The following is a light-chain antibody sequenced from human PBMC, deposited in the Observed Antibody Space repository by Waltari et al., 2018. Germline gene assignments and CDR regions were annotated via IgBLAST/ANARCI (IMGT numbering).Light chain of an antibody. CDR2: WAS. CDR1: QSVLYSSNHKNH. Sequence: DIVMTQSPDSLAVSLGERATIHCKSSQSVLYSSNHKNHLAWYQQKPGQPPKLLIYWASTRESGVPDRFSGSGSGTDFTLTISSLQAEDVAVYYCQQYYSTPPTFGQGTKVEIK. V-gene: IGKV4-1*01. J-gene: IGKJ1*01. CDR3: QQYYSTPPT.